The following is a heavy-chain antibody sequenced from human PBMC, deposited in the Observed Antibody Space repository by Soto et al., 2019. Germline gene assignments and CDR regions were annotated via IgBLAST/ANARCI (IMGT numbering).Heavy chain of an antibody. CDR3: AKEGDGDCSSTICPSYYYYYGMDV. J-gene: IGHJ6*02. Sequence: QVQLVESGGGVVQPGRSLRLSCAASGFTFSSYGMHWVRQAPGKGLEWVAVISYDGSNKYYADSVKGRFTISRDNSKNTLYLQMNSLRAEDTAVYYCAKEGDGDCSSTICPSYYYYYGMDVWGQGTTVTVCS. D-gene: IGHD2-2*01. CDR2: ISYDGSNK. V-gene: IGHV3-30*18. CDR1: GFTFSSYG.